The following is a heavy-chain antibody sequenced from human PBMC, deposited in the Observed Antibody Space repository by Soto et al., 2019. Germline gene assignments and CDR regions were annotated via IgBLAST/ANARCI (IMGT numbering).Heavy chain of an antibody. CDR1: CRAFNSHS. J-gene: IGHJ5*02. D-gene: IGHD6-6*01. V-gene: IGHV3-21*01. Sequence: GSPGPPRAAHCRAFNSHSIHWVRQAPGKGLEWVSSISSSSSYIYYADSVKGRFTISRDNAKNSLYLQMNSLRAEDTAVYYCARDSKQLVNWFDPWGQGTLVTVSS. CDR2: ISSSSSYI. CDR3: ARDSKQLVNWFDP.